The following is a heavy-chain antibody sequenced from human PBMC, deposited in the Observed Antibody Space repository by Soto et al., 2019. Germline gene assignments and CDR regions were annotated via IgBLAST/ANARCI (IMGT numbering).Heavy chain of an antibody. J-gene: IGHJ6*02. Sequence: SQTLTLTCAISGDSVSSNSAAWNWIKKSPSRGLEWLGRTYYRSKWYNDYAVSVKSRITINPDTSKNQFSLQLNSVTPEDTAVYYCARENYDFWSGYSYYYYYYGMDVWGQGTTVTSP. CDR3: ARENYDFWSGYSYYYYYYGMDV. D-gene: IGHD3-3*01. CDR1: GDSVSSNSAA. CDR2: TYYRSKWYN. V-gene: IGHV6-1*01.